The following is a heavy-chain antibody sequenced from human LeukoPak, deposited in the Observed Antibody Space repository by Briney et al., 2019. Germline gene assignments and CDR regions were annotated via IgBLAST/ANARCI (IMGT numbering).Heavy chain of an antibody. D-gene: IGHD6-13*01. CDR2: ISSSSSYI. CDR3: ARRGIAAASHAWPDAFDI. CDR1: GFTFSSYS. Sequence: GGSLRLSCAASGFTFSSYSMNWVRQAPGKGLEWVSSISSSSSYIYYADSVKGRFTISRDNAKNSLYLQMNSLRAEDTAVYYCARRGIAAASHAWPDAFDIWGQGTMVTVSS. V-gene: IGHV3-21*01. J-gene: IGHJ3*02.